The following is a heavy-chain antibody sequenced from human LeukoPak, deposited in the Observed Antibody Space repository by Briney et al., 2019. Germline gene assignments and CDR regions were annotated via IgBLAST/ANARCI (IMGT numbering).Heavy chain of an antibody. J-gene: IGHJ2*01. Sequence: SQTLSLTCTVSGGSISSGGHYWSWIRQHPGKGLEWIGYIYYSGSTYYNPSLKSRVTISVDTSKNQFSLKLSSVTAADTAVYYCARDKGVPAAPYWYFDLWGRGTLVTVSS. V-gene: IGHV4-31*03. CDR1: GGSISSGGHY. CDR3: ARDKGVPAAPYWYFDL. CDR2: IYYSGST. D-gene: IGHD2-2*01.